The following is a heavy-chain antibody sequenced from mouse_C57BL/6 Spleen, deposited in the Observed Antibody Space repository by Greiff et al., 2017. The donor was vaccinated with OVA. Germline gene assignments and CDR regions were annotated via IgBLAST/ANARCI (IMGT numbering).Heavy chain of an antibody. V-gene: IGHV1-15*01. CDR3: TRRHGPYYFDY. Sequence: VQLQQSGAELVRPGASVTLSCKASGYTFTDYEMHWVKQTPVHGLELIGAIDPETGGTAYNQKFKGKAILTADKSSSTAYMELRSLTSEDSAVYYCTRRHGPYYFDYWGQGTTLTVSS. CDR1: GYTFTDYE. D-gene: IGHD1-1*01. J-gene: IGHJ2*01. CDR2: IDPETGGT.